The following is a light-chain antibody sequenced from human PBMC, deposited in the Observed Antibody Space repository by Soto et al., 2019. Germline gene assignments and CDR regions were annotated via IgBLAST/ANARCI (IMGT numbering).Light chain of an antibody. CDR2: DVN. V-gene: IGLV2-14*01. CDR1: SRDIGAYIY. CDR3: TSYTTANTLA. J-gene: IGLJ2*01. Sequence: QSALTQPASVSGSPGQSITISCTGTSRDIGAYIYVSWFQQYPGRAPKCMIYDVNNRPSVVSNRFSGSKSGNTASLTISGLQAEDEAVYFCTSYTTANTLALGGGTKLTVL.